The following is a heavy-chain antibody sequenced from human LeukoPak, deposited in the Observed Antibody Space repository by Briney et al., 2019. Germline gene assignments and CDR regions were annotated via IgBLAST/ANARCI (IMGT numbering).Heavy chain of an antibody. CDR2: INPSGGST. CDR1: GYTFTSYY. V-gene: IGHV1-46*01. D-gene: IGHD1-26*01. J-gene: IGHJ4*02. Sequence: ASVKVSCKASGYTFTSYYMHWVRQAPGQGLEWMGIINPSGGSTSYAQKFQGRVTMARDTSTSTVYMELSRLRSEDTAVYYCARGPALGATTGTSSDYWGQGTLVTVSS. CDR3: ARGPALGATTGTSSDY.